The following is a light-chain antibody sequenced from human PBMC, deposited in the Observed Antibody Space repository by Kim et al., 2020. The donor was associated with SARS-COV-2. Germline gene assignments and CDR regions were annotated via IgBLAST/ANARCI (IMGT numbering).Light chain of an antibody. CDR3: QQFHTYPVT. CDR1: QDINSA. CDR2: DAS. J-gene: IGKJ5*01. V-gene: IGKV1-13*02. Sequence: AVRLTQSPSPLPASIGDRVTVTCRASQDINSALAWYQQRPGRSPTLLIYDASTLQGGVPSRFSGRGSGTDFTLTIDNVQPEDFGTYFCQQFHTYPVTFGQGTRLEIK.